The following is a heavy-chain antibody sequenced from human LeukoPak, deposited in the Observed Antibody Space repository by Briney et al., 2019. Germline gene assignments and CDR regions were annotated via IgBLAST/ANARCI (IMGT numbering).Heavy chain of an antibody. D-gene: IGHD6-19*01. CDR2: ISGSGGST. J-gene: IGHJ4*02. Sequence: PGGSLRLSCAASGFTFSSYAMSWVRQAPGKGPEWVSAISGSGGSTFYADSVKGRFTISRDNSKNTLYLQMNSLRAEDTAVYYCAKDHNIAVAGTPFDYWGQGTLVTVSS. CDR1: GFTFSSYA. V-gene: IGHV3-23*01. CDR3: AKDHNIAVAGTPFDY.